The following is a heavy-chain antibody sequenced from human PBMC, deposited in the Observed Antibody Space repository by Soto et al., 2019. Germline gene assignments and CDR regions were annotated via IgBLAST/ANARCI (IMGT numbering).Heavy chain of an antibody. J-gene: IGHJ4*02. V-gene: IGHV3-15*01. CDR3: ARPNGDSSSYYFDY. Sequence: PGGSLRLSCAASGFTFSNAWMSWVRQAPGKGLEWVGRIKSKTDGGTTDYAAPVKGRFTISRDDSKNTLYLQMNSLKTEDAAVYYCARPNGDSSSYYFDYWGQGTLVTVPS. CDR1: GFTFSNAW. CDR2: IKSKTDGGTT. D-gene: IGHD6-6*01.